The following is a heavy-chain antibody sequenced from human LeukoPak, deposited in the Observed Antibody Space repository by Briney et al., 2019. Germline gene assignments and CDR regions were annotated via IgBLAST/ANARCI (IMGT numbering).Heavy chain of an antibody. Sequence: PSETLSLTCTVSGDSISRYYWSWIRQPPGKGLEWIGHIFYGGSTSYKPSLKSRVAISVDRSKNQFSLKLTSVTAADTAVYYCARAGPWQIDPWGQGTLVIVSS. V-gene: IGHV4-59*01. J-gene: IGHJ5*02. CDR2: IFYGGST. D-gene: IGHD3-10*01. CDR1: GDSISRYY. CDR3: ARAGPWQIDP.